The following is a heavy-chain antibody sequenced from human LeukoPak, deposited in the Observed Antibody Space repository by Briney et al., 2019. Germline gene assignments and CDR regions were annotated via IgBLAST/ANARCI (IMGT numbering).Heavy chain of an antibody. CDR2: TSQDGSGK. CDR1: GFTFSNYW. D-gene: IGHD1-20*01. J-gene: IGHJ4*02. V-gene: IGHV3-7*03. Sequence: GGSLRLSCGASGFTFSNYWMSWVRQAPGKGLEWVINTSQDGSGKNYADSVKGRFTISRDNAKNSLYLQMNSLRAEDTAVYYCARRRYNWNAIDYWGQGTLVTVSS. CDR3: ARRRYNWNAIDY.